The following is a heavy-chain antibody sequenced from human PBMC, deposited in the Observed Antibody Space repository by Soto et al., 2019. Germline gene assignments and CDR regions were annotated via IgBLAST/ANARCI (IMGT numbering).Heavy chain of an antibody. V-gene: IGHV1-8*01. CDR3: AREISGSYRFDY. D-gene: IGHD1-26*01. CDR2: MNPNSGTT. Sequence: QVQLVQSGAAVKKPGASVKVSCKASGYTFTSYDINWVRQATGQGLEWMGWMNPNSGTTGYAQKFQGRVTMTRNTSITTAYMELSSLRSEDTAVYYCAREISGSYRFDYWGQGTLVTVSS. CDR1: GYTFTSYD. J-gene: IGHJ4*02.